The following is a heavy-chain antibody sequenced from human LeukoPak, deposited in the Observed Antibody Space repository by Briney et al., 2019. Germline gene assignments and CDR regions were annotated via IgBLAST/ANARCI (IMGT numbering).Heavy chain of an antibody. V-gene: IGHV4-59*01. J-gene: IGHJ6*04. Sequence: SETLSLTCTVSSGSTNSFYWSWVRQPPGGGLEWIGYIYYSGTTNYDPSLKSRVTISIDTSKNQFSLKLSSVTAADTAVYYYARLARLSLIRGVTGYHSLDVWGKGTKVTVSS. CDR2: IYYSGTT. CDR1: SGSTNSFY. D-gene: IGHD3-10*01. CDR3: ARLARLSLIRGVTGYHSLDV.